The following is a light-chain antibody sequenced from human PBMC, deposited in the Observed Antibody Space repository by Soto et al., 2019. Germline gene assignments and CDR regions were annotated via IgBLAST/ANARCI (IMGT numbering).Light chain of an antibody. V-gene: IGKV3-20*01. CDR3: QHYGSSRNT. Sequence: EIVLTQSPGTLSLSPGERATLSCRASESVSNSHLAWYQQKPGQAPRLLIYGASNRATGIPDRFSGSGSGTDFTLTISRLEPEDFAVYYCQHYGSSRNTFGQGTRLESK. CDR2: GAS. J-gene: IGKJ5*01. CDR1: ESVSNSH.